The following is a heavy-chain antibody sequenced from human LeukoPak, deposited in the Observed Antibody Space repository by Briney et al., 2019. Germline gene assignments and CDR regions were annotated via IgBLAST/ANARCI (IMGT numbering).Heavy chain of an antibody. CDR1: GYSISSGYY. Sequence: SETLSLTCSVSGYSISSGYYWGWIRQPPGKGLEWIGSIYHSGSTYYNPSLKSRVTISVDTSKNQFSLKLSSVTAADTAVYYCARLGSGSYYYYYMDVWGKGTTVTVSS. D-gene: IGHD2-15*01. J-gene: IGHJ6*03. CDR3: ARLGSGSYYYYYMDV. CDR2: IYHSGST. V-gene: IGHV4-38-2*02.